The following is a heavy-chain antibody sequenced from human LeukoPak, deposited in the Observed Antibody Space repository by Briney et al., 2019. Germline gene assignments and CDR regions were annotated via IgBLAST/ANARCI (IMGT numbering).Heavy chain of an antibody. Sequence: GGSLRLSCAASGFTFSDYYMSWIRQAPGKGLEWVSYISSSGSTIYYADSVKGRFTISRDNSKNTLYLQMNSLRAEDTAVYYCAKGATVELGWTPYYFDYWGQGTLVTVSS. D-gene: IGHD6-19*01. V-gene: IGHV3-11*01. CDR2: ISSSGSTI. CDR3: AKGATVELGWTPYYFDY. CDR1: GFTFSDYY. J-gene: IGHJ4*02.